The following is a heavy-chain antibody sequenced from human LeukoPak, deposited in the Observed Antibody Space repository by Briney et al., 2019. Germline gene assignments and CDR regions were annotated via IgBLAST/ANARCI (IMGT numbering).Heavy chain of an antibody. CDR2: ISYDGSNK. J-gene: IGHJ5*02. CDR3: ARSNRLRNWFDP. Sequence: GGSLRLSCAASGFTFSGSSMHWVRQAPGKGLEWVAVISYDGSNKYYADSVKGRFTISRDNSKNTLYLQMNSLRAEDTAVYYCARSNRLRNWFDPWGQGTLVTVSS. D-gene: IGHD3-16*01. V-gene: IGHV3-30-3*01. CDR1: GFTFSGSS.